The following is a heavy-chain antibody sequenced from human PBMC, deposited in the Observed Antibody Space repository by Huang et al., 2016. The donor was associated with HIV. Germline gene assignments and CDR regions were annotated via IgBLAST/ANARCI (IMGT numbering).Heavy chain of an antibody. CDR2: IKSKADGGST. D-gene: IGHD2-15*01. CDR3: RGYCSGGTCQGYYFDY. CDR1: GFIFSNTR. V-gene: IGHV3-15*01. Sequence: EVQLVESGGGLVKPGGSLRLSCAASGFIFSNTRMSWVRQAPGKGLEWVGRIKSKADGGSTDYAAPVKGRCSSSRDDSKNTLYLQMNSLKTEDTAVYYCRGYCSGGTCQGYYFDYWGQGTLVTVSS. J-gene: IGHJ4*02.